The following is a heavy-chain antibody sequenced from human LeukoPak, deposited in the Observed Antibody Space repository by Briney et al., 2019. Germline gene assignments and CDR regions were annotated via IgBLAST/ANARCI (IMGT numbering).Heavy chain of an antibody. CDR3: ARRDGYCSSTSCYADYYYGMDV. V-gene: IGHV5-51*01. CDR2: VYPGDSDT. D-gene: IGHD2-2*01. CDR1: GYSFTSYW. Sequence: GESLKISCKGSGYSFTSYWIGWVRQMPGKGLEWMGVVYPGDSDTTYSPSFQGQVTISADKSISTAYLQWSSLKASDTAMYYCARRDGYCSSTSCYADYYYGMDVWGQGTTVTVSS. J-gene: IGHJ6*02.